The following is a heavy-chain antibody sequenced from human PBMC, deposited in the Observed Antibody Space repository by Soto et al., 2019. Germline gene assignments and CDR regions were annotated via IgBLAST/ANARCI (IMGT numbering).Heavy chain of an antibody. V-gene: IGHV4-34*01. D-gene: IGHD3-16*02. CDR2: INHSGST. J-gene: IGHJ4*02. Sequence: SETLSLTCAVYGGSLSGYYWSWIRQPPGKGLEWIGEINHSGSTNYNPSLKSRVTISVDTSKNQFSLKPSSVTAADTAVYYCARGRPGSSIASYDYVWGSYRLSPYSFDYWGQGTLVTVSS. CDR1: GGSLSGYY. CDR3: ARGRPGSSIASYDYVWGSYRLSPYSFDY.